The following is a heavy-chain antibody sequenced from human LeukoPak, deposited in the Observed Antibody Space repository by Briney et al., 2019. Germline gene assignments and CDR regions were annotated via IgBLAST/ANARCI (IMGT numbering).Heavy chain of an antibody. CDR2: ISGSGGST. J-gene: IGHJ6*04. CDR1: GFTFSSYA. D-gene: IGHD2-2*01. CDR3: AKDHCSSTSCYPYYYYYGMDV. V-gene: IGHV3-23*01. Sequence: GGSLRLSCAASGFTFSSYAMSWVRQAPGKGLEWVSAISGSGGSTYYTDSVKGRFTISRDNSKNTLYLQLNSPRAEDTAVYYCAKDHCSSTSCYPYYYYYGMDVWGKGTPVTVSS.